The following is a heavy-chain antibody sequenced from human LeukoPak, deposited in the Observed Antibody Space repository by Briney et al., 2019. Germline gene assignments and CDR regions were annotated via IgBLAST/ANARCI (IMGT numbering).Heavy chain of an antibody. J-gene: IGHJ5*02. CDR3: ARVGSRRFDP. Sequence: PSQTLSLTCTVSGDSISSGSDYWTWIRQPAGKGLEWIGRIYTSGSTNYNPSLKSRVTISVDTSKNQFSLNLSSVTAADTAVYYCARVGSRRFDPWGQGTLVTVSS. V-gene: IGHV4-61*02. D-gene: IGHD2-2*01. CDR2: IYTSGST. CDR1: GDSISSGSDY.